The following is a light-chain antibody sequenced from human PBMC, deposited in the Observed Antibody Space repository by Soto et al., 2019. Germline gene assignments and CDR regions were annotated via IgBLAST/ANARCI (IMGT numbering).Light chain of an antibody. J-gene: IGKJ1*01. Sequence: DIHMTQSPSTLSASVGDRVTITCRASQSISSWLAWYQQKPGKAPKLLIYDASSLESGVPSRFSGSGSGTEFTLTISSLQPDDVAPYYCQQYNSYSVTFGQGTKVEIK. CDR2: DAS. CDR1: QSISSW. V-gene: IGKV1-5*01. CDR3: QQYNSYSVT.